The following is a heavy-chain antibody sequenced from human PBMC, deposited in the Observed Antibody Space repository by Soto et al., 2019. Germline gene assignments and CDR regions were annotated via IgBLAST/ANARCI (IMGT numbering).Heavy chain of an antibody. V-gene: IGHV1-8*01. J-gene: IGHJ6*03. CDR3: ARLHYYGSGSYYFYYYYYMDV. CDR2: MNPNSGNT. CDR1: GYTFTSYD. Sequence: ASVKVSCKASGYTFTSYDINWVRQATGQGLEWMGWMNPNSGNTGCAQKFQGRVTMTRNTSISTAYMELSSLRSEDTAVYYCARLHYYGSGSYYFYYYYYMDVWGKGTTVTVSS. D-gene: IGHD3-10*01.